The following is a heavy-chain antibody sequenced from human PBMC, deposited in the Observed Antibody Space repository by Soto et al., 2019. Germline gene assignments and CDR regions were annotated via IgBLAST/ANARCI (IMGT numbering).Heavy chain of an antibody. D-gene: IGHD3-10*01. J-gene: IGHJ4*02. Sequence: EVQLLESGGGLVQPGGSLRLSCAASGFTFSSYAMSWVRQAPGKGLEWASAISGSGGSTYYADSVKGRFTISRDNSNNKLSLQMMRLRVEDTAVYYCANASGGFGEFDYSGKVTLVTFSS. V-gene: IGHV3-23*01. CDR1: GFTFSSYA. CDR2: ISGSGGST. CDR3: ANASGGFGEFDY.